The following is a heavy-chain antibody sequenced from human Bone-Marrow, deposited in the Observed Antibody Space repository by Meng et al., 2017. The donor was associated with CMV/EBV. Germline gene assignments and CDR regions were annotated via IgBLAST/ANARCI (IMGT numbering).Heavy chain of an antibody. J-gene: IGHJ4*03. CDR2: IIPIFGTA. V-gene: IGHV1-69*05. Sequence: SVKVSCKASGGTFSSYAISWVRQAPGQGLEWMGGIIPIFGTANYAQKFQGRVTITTDESTSPAYMELSSLRSEDTAVYYCVSDQQLAALYWGQGTLVTVSS. CDR3: VSDQQLAALY. D-gene: IGHD6-13*01. CDR1: GGTFSSYA.